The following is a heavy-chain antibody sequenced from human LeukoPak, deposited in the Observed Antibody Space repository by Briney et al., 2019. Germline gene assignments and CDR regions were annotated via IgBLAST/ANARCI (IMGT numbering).Heavy chain of an antibody. V-gene: IGHV4-39*07. CDR3: ARGGYGSAFDF. CDR2: IYYSGST. Sequence: PSETLSLTCTVSGGSISSSSYYWGWIRQPPGKGLEWIGSIYYSGSTYYNPSLKSRVTISVDTSNNQFSLTVNSVTAAGTAVYYCARGGYGSAFDFWGQGTLVTVSS. J-gene: IGHJ4*02. CDR1: GGSISSSSYY. D-gene: IGHD3-10*01.